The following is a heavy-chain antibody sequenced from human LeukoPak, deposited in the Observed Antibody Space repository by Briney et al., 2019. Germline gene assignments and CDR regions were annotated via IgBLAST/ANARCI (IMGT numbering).Heavy chain of an antibody. CDR1: GFTFSDYC. Sequence: GGSLRLSCAASGFTFSDYCMSWIRQAPGKGLEWVSYISSSGSTTYYADSVKGRFTISRDNAKNSLYLQMNSLRAEDTAVYYCARDQIVHDSSGYYSYWGQGTLVTVSS. V-gene: IGHV3-11*01. CDR2: ISSSGSTT. J-gene: IGHJ4*02. CDR3: ARDQIVHDSSGYYSY. D-gene: IGHD3-22*01.